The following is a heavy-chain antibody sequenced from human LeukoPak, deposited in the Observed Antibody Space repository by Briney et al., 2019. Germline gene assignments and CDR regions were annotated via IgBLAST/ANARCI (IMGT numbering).Heavy chain of an antibody. CDR2: ISYSGST. CDR3: VRGYSGYPYYLDY. V-gene: IGHV4-59*08. J-gene: IGHJ4*02. CDR1: GGSISGYY. D-gene: IGHD5-12*01. Sequence: SETLSLTCTVSGGSISGYYWTWIRQPPGKGLEWIGYISYSGSTSSHPSLKSRVTISLDMSKSQFSLKLTSVTAADTAVYYCVRGYSGYPYYLDYWGQGTLVTVSS.